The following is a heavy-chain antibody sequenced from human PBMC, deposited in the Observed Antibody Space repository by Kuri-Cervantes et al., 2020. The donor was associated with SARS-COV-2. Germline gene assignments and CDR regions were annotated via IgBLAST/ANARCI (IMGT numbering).Heavy chain of an antibody. V-gene: IGHV4-39*07. CDR1: GGSISSSLYY. CDR3: ATVMAAGGYDAFDI. J-gene: IGHJ3*02. D-gene: IGHD6-13*01. Sequence: SETLSLTCTVSGGSISSSLYYWGWIRQLPGKGLEWIGSIYYSGSTYYNPSLNSRVTISVDTSKNQFSLKLSSVTAADTAVYYCATVMAAGGYDAFDIWGQGTMVTVSS. CDR2: IYYSGST.